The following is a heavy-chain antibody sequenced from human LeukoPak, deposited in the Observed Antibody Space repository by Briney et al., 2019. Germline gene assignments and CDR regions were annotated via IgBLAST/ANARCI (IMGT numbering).Heavy chain of an antibody. CDR3: AKGDGSYYYYYYGMDV. J-gene: IGHJ6*02. D-gene: IGHD1-26*01. Sequence: SGGSLRLSCAASGFTFSSYGMHWVRQAPGKGLEWVAVISYDGSNKYYADSVKGRFTISRDNSKNTLYLQMSSLRAEDTAVYYCAKGDGSYYYYYYGMDVWGQGTTVTVSS. CDR1: GFTFSSYG. V-gene: IGHV3-30*18. CDR2: ISYDGSNK.